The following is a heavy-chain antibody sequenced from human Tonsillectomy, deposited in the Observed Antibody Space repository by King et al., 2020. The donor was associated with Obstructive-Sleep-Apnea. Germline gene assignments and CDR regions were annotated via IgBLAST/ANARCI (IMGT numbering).Heavy chain of an antibody. D-gene: IGHD6-25*01. J-gene: IGHJ4*02. CDR3: AKDHGYSGAQYYFDY. V-gene: IGHV3-30*18. CDR2: ISHDGNSK. Sequence: QLVESGGGVVPPGGSLRLSCAASGFTFSNFDMHWVRQAPGKGLEWVAVISHDGNSKYYADSVKGRFTISRDSSKNTLFLQMNSLRPEDTAVYYCAKDHGYSGAQYYFDYWGQGTLVTVSS. CDR1: GFTFSNFD.